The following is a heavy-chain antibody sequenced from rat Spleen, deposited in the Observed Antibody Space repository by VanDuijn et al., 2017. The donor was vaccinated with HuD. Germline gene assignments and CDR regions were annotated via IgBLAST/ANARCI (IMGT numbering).Heavy chain of an antibody. J-gene: IGHJ2*01. CDR1: GFTFSDYG. Sequence: EVQLVESGGGLVQPGRSLKLSCVASGFTFSDYGVAWVRQAPEKGLEWVATISYGDSSCHSGTYYRDSVKGRFTISRDNAKSSLYLQMDSLRSGDKAAYYCASQGDNSYFDYWGVGVMVTVAS. V-gene: IGHV5-29*01. CDR3: ASQGDNSYFDY. CDR2: ISYGDSSCHSGT. D-gene: IGHD1-4*01.